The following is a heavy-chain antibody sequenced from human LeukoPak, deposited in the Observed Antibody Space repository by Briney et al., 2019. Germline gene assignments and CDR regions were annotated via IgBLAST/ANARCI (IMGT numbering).Heavy chain of an antibody. J-gene: IGHJ3*02. CDR1: GGSISSDDYY. CDR3: ARWPFRMVVITRNAFDI. Sequence: SETLSLTCTVSGGSISSDDYYWSWIRQPPGKGLEWIGYIYYSGSTYYNPSLKSRVTISVDTSKNQFSLKLSSVTAADTAVYYCARWPFRMVVITRNAFDIWGQGTMVTVSS. CDR2: IYYSGST. V-gene: IGHV4-30-4*01. D-gene: IGHD3-22*01.